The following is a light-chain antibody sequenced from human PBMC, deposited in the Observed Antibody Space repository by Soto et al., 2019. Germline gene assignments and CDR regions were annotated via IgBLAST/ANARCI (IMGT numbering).Light chain of an antibody. CDR3: QQYDHPLLT. Sequence: DIQMTQSPSSLSASIGDRVTITCQASQDISKYLNWYHQKPGKDPNLLIYDASTLETGVPSRFSGGGSGTDFTFTISSLQSEDVGTYYCQQYDHPLLTFGGGTRIEI. V-gene: IGKV1-33*01. J-gene: IGKJ4*01. CDR1: QDISKY. CDR2: DAS.